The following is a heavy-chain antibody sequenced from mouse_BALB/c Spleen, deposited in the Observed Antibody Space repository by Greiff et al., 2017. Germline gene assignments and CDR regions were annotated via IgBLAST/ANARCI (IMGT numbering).Heavy chain of an antibody. CDR2: ISDGGSYT. Sequence: EVKLVESGGGLVKPGGSLKLSCAASGFTFSDYYMYWVRQTPEKRLEWVATISDGGSYTYYPDSVKGRFTISRDNAKNTLYLQMSSLKSEDTAMYYCARDEGSWGQGTLVTVSA. CDR1: GFTFSDYY. CDR3: ARDEGS. V-gene: IGHV5-4*02. J-gene: IGHJ3*01.